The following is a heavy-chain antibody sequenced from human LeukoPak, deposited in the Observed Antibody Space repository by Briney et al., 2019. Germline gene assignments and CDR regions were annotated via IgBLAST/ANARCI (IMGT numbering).Heavy chain of an antibody. Sequence: GASVKVSCKVSGYTLTELSMHWVRQAPGKGLEWMGGFDPEDGETIYAQKFQGRVTMTEDTSTDTAYMELSSLRSEDTAVYYCATPGGSGSYWDFDYWGQGTLVTVSS. D-gene: IGHD3-10*01. CDR2: FDPEDGET. CDR3: ATPGGSGSYWDFDY. CDR1: GYTLTELS. V-gene: IGHV1-24*01. J-gene: IGHJ4*02.